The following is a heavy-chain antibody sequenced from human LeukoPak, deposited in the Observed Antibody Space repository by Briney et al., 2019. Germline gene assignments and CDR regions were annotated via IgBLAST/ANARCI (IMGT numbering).Heavy chain of an antibody. CDR3: ARDVSQSSGYYVSLDY. D-gene: IGHD3-22*01. Sequence: SETLSLTCTVSGGSISSYYWSWIRQPPGKGLEWIGYIYYSGSTNYNPSLKSRVTISVDTSKNQFSLKLSSVTAAGTAVYYCARDVSQSSGYYVSLDYWGQGALVTVSS. CDR1: GGSISSYY. J-gene: IGHJ4*02. V-gene: IGHV4-59*01. CDR2: IYYSGST.